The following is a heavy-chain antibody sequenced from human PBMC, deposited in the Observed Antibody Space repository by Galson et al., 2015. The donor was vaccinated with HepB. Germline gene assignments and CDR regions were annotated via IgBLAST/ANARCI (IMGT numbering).Heavy chain of an antibody. V-gene: IGHV3-15*01. J-gene: IGHJ4*02. Sequence: SLKLSCAASGYTFSNAWMSWVRQAPGKGLEWVGWIKSKTDGETTDYAAPVKGTFTISRDASTNTMYLQMNSMKTKDTAVYYCTTDTGKLEPSYFDYWGQGTLVTVSS. CDR1: GYTFSNAW. CDR2: IKSKTDGETT. CDR3: TTDTGKLEPSYFDY. D-gene: IGHD1-1*01.